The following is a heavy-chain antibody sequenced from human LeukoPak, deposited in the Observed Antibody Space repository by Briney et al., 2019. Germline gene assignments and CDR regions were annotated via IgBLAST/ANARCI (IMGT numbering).Heavy chain of an antibody. CDR1: GGSISNYY. Sequence: SETLSLTCTVSGGSISNYYWSWIRQPAGKGLEWIGRIYSSGSTNYNPSLKSRVTMSVDTSKNQFSLKLSSETAADTAVYHCARDDTGRVGWFDPWGQGTLVTVSS. V-gene: IGHV4-4*07. J-gene: IGHJ5*02. CDR3: ARDDTGRVGWFDP. D-gene: IGHD1-1*01. CDR2: IYSSGST.